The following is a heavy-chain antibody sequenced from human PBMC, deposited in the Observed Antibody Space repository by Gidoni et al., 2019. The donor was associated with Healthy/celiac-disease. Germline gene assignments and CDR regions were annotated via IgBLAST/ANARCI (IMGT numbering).Heavy chain of an antibody. CDR1: GFTFSSYA. CDR3: AREGGEYSYGSCDY. J-gene: IGHJ4*02. D-gene: IGHD5-18*01. CDR2: ISYDGSNK. Sequence: QVQLVESGGGVVQPGRSLRLSCAASGFTFSSYAMHWARQAPGKGLEWVAVISYDGSNKYYADSVKGRFTISRDNSKNTLYLQMNSLRAEDTAVYYCAREGGEYSYGSCDYWGQGTLVTVSS. V-gene: IGHV3-30-3*01.